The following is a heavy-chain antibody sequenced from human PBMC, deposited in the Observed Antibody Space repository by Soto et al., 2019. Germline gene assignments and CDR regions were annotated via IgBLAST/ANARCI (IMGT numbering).Heavy chain of an antibody. V-gene: IGHV3-11*01. CDR1: GFTFSDYY. Sequence: GGSLRLSCAASGFTFSDYYMSWIRQAPGKGLEWVSYISSSGSTIYYADSVKGRFTISRDNANNSMYLQMNSLRAEDTAVYYCERDMYYYGSGSDYVIDYWGQGTLVTVSS. CDR3: ERDMYYYGSGSDYVIDY. J-gene: IGHJ4*02. CDR2: ISSSGSTI. D-gene: IGHD3-10*01.